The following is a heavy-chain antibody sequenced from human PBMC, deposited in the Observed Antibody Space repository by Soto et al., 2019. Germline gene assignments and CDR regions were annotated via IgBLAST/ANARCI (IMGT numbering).Heavy chain of an antibody. CDR2: ISSNGGST. J-gene: IGHJ4*02. CDR1: GFTFSSYA. CDR3: VKAMYYYDSSGYYPPLDFDY. V-gene: IGHV3-64D*06. Sequence: GGSLRLSCSASGFTFSSYAMHWVRQAPGKGLEYVSAISSNGGSTYYADSVKGRFTISRDNSKNTLYLQMSSLRAEDTAVYYCVKAMYYYDSSGYYPPLDFDYWGQGTLVTVSS. D-gene: IGHD3-22*01.